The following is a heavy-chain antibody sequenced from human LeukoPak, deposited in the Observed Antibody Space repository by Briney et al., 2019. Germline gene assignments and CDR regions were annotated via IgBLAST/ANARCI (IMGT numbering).Heavy chain of an antibody. Sequence: GGSLRLSCAASGFTFNNYAMHWVRQAPGKGLEWVAVISYDGSNKYYADSVKGRFTISRDNSKNTLYLQMNSLRAEDTAVYYCARDKGYLRSSWYVGYFQHWGQGTLVTVSS. D-gene: IGHD6-13*01. V-gene: IGHV3-30*04. CDR1: GFTFNNYA. J-gene: IGHJ1*01. CDR3: ARDKGYLRSSWYVGYFQH. CDR2: ISYDGSNK.